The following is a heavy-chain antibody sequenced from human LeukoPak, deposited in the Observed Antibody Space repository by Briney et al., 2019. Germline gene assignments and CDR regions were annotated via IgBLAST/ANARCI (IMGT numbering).Heavy chain of an antibody. CDR1: GVSITSDH. V-gene: IGHV4-59*01. Sequence: PSETLSLTCTVSGVSITSDHWSWIRQPPGKGLEWIGYIYFSGNTNYNPSLKSRVTISVDTSKKRFSLKLRSVTAADTAVYCGARAHDYGDYKNWFDPWGQGTLVTVSS. D-gene: IGHD4-17*01. CDR2: IYFSGNT. J-gene: IGHJ5*02. CDR3: ARAHDYGDYKNWFDP.